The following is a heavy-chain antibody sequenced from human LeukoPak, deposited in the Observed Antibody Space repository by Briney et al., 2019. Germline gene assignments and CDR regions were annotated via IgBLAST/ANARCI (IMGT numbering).Heavy chain of an antibody. D-gene: IGHD5-12*01. CDR1: GGSISSYS. Sequence: KPSETLSLTCTVSGGSISSYSWSWIRQPPGKGLEWIGSIYYSGSTNYNPSLKSRVTMSVDTSKNQFSLKLSSVTAADTAVYYCARHGGESIVAMNLRAFDIWGQGTMVTVSS. J-gene: IGHJ3*02. CDR3: ARHGGESIVAMNLRAFDI. CDR2: IYYSGST. V-gene: IGHV4-59*08.